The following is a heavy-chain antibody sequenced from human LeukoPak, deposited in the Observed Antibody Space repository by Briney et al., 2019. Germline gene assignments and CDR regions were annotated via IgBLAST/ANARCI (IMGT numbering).Heavy chain of an antibody. V-gene: IGHV1-69*01. CDR2: IIPIFGTA. Sequence: SVKVSCKASGGTFSSYAISWVRQAPGQGLEWMGGIIPIFGTANYAQKFQGRVTITADESTSTAYMELSSLRSEDTAVYYCARGRRKNCSGGSCLRGMDVWGQGTTVTVSS. CDR3: ARGRRKNCSGGSCLRGMDV. D-gene: IGHD2-15*01. CDR1: GGTFSSYA. J-gene: IGHJ6*02.